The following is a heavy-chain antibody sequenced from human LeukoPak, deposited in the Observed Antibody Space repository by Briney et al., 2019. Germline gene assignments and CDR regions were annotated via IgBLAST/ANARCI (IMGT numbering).Heavy chain of an antibody. CDR2: ISGSGGST. J-gene: IGHJ3*02. V-gene: IGHV3-23*01. CDR3: AKPSIAVAGLAMNDAINS. Sequence: GGSLRLSCAASGFTFSSYAMSWVRQAPGKGLEWVSAISGSGGSTYYADSVKGRFTISRDNSKNTLYLHMNSLRAEYTAVYYCAKPSIAVAGLAMNDAINSWGQGSMVSVS. CDR1: GFTFSSYA. D-gene: IGHD6-19*01.